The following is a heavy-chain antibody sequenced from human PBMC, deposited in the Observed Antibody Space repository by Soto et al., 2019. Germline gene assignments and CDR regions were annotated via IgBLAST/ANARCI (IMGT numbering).Heavy chain of an antibody. CDR2: INPNSGGT. CDR1: GYTFTGYY. D-gene: IGHD2-2*01. V-gene: IGHV1-2*04. CDR3: ARERIVVVPAGYCYYGMDA. Sequence: GASVKVSCKASGYTFTGYYMHWVRQAPGQGLEWMGWINPNSGGTNYAQKFPGWVTMTRDTYISTAYMELSRLRSDDTAVYYCARERIVVVPAGYCYYGMDAWGQGTTVTVSS. J-gene: IGHJ6*02.